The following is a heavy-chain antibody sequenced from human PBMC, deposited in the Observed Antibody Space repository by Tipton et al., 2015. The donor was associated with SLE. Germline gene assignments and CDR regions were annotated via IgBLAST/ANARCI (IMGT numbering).Heavy chain of an antibody. CDR3: VRGATGDY. J-gene: IGHJ4*02. CDR1: GFTVSSNY. Sequence: SLRLSCAASGFTVSSNYMSWVRQAPGKGLEWVSVIYSGGSTYYADSVKGRFTISRDNAKNSLYLQMNSLRAEDTAVYYCVRGATGDYWRQGTLVTVSP. D-gene: IGHD1-26*01. V-gene: IGHV3-53*01. CDR2: IYSGGST.